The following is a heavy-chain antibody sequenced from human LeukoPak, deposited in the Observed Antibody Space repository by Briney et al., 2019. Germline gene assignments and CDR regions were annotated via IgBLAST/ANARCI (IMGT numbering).Heavy chain of an antibody. V-gene: IGHV3-30*18. J-gene: IGHJ6*02. CDR1: GFTFSSYG. CDR3: AKPHVYYYYGMDV. CDR2: ISYDGSNK. Sequence: PGGSLRLSCAASGFTFSSYGMHWVRQAPGKGLEWVAVISYDGSNKYYADSVKGRFTISRDNSKNTLYLQMNSLRAEDTAVNYCAKPHVYYYYGMDVWGQGTTVTVSS.